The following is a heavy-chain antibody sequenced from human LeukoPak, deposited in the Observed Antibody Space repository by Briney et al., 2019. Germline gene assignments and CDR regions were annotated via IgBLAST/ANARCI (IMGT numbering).Heavy chain of an antibody. J-gene: IGHJ4*02. CDR3: AKAWSKVGATQCLDY. D-gene: IGHD1-26*01. CDR2: ISYDGSNK. CDR1: GFTFSSYG. V-gene: IGHV3-30*18. Sequence: GGSLRLSCAASGFTFSSYGMHWVRQAPGKGLEWVAVISYDGSNKYYADSVKGRFAISRDNSKNTLYLQMNSLRAEDTAVYYCAKAWSKVGATQCLDYWGQGTLVTVSS.